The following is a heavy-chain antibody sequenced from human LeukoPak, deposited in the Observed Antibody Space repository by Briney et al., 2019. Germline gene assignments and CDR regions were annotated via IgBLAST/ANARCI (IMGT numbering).Heavy chain of an antibody. V-gene: IGHV1-24*01. CDR3: ATYTLMGATENY. CDR2: FDPEDGET. Sequence: ASVKVSCKVSGYTLTELSMHWVRQAPGKGLEWMGGFDPEDGETIYAQKFQGRVTMTEDTSTDTAYMELSSLRSEDTAVYYCATYTLMGATENYWGQGTLVTVSS. CDR1: GYTLTELS. J-gene: IGHJ4*02. D-gene: IGHD1-26*01.